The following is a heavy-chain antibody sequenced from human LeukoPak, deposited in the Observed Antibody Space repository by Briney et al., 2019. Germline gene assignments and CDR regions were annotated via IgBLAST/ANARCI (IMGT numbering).Heavy chain of an antibody. D-gene: IGHD3-10*01. CDR3: ARDPDYYGSGSPTYYFDY. CDR2: ISFDGRNQ. CDR1: GFSFRDYG. Sequence: PGTSLRLSCAASGFSFRDYGMHWVRQAPGKGLQWVAVISFDGRNQYYGDSVRGRFTISRDNSKNTLYLQMNSLRAEDTAVYYCARDPDYYGSGSPTYYFDYWGQGTLVTISS. J-gene: IGHJ4*02. V-gene: IGHV3-30*03.